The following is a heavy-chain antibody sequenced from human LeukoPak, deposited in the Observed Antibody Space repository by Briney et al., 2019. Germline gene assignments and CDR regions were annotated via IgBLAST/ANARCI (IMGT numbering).Heavy chain of an antibody. CDR3: ARDLKEEIAAAAAD. CDR2: IKQDGSEK. D-gene: IGHD6-13*01. V-gene: IGHV3-7*01. CDR1: GFTFSSYW. Sequence: PGGSLRLSCAASGFTFSSYWMSWVRQAPGKGLEWVANIKQDGSEKYYVDSVKGRFTISRDNAKNSLYLQMNSLRAEDTAVYYCARDLKEEIAAAAADWGQGTLVTVSS. J-gene: IGHJ4*02.